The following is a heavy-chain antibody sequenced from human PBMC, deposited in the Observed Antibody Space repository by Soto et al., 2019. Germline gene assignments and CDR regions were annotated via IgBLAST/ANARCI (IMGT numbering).Heavy chain of an antibody. D-gene: IGHD6-19*01. CDR3: ARGLAVADYYGMEV. Sequence: QVQLVHSGPEVKKPGSSVKVSCKVSGGTFSNDVINWVRHVPGQGLEWMGKINPILGITNSAQKFQGRATITADKSTNTAHMELSSLESKDTAVYYCARGLAVADYYGMEVWGQGTRVTVSS. CDR2: INPILGIT. V-gene: IGHV1-69*04. J-gene: IGHJ6*02. CDR1: GGTFSNDV.